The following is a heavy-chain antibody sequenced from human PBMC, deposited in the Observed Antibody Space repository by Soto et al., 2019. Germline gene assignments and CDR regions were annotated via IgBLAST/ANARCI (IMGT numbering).Heavy chain of an antibody. D-gene: IGHD7-27*01. CDR2: INHSGST. J-gene: IGHJ4*02. CDR3: ARGWGRIFDY. CDR1: GGSFSGYY. V-gene: IGHV4-34*01. Sequence: QVQLQQWGAGLLKPSETLSLTCAVYGGSFSGYYWSWIRQPPGKGLEWIGEINHSGSTNYNPSLKSRVTTSVDTSKNHFSLRLSSVTAADTAVYYCARGWGRIFDYWGQGTLVTVSS.